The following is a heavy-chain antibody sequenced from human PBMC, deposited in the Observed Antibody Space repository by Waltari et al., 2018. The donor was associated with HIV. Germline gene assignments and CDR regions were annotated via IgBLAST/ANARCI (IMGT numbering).Heavy chain of an antibody. CDR2: IWYDGSNK. CDR1: GFTFSSYG. D-gene: IGHD3-10*01. Sequence: QVQLVESGGGVVQPGRSLRRSCAASGFTFSSYGMHWVRQAPGKGLEWVAVIWYDGSNKYYADSVKGQFTISRDNSKNTLYLQMNSLRAEDTAVYYCARDRGGKYYYGPDYWGQGTLVTVSS. V-gene: IGHV3-33*01. CDR3: ARDRGGKYYYGPDY. J-gene: IGHJ4*02.